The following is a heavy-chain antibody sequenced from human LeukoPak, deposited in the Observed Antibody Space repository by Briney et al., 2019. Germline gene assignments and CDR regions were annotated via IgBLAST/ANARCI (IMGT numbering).Heavy chain of an antibody. CDR1: GYTFTSYY. Sequence: GASVKVSCKASGYTFTSYYMHWVRQAPGQGLEWMGIINPSGGSTSYAQKFQGRVTMTRDTSTGTVYMELSSLRSEDTAVYYCARDQGLPHYYYYGMDVWGQGTTVTVSS. CDR2: INPSGGST. J-gene: IGHJ6*02. CDR3: ARDQGLPHYYYYGMDV. V-gene: IGHV1-46*01.